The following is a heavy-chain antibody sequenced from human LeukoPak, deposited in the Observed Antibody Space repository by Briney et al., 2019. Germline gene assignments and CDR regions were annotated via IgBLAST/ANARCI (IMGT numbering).Heavy chain of an antibody. CDR2: ITSDGSST. CDR1: GFTFDDYA. V-gene: IGHV3-74*01. Sequence: GGSLRLSCAASGFTFDDYAMHWVRQAPGKGLVWVSRITSDGSSTNYADSVKGRFTISRDNAKNTLYLQMNSLRAEDTAVYYCVRDRVAAAAWGQGTLVTVSS. J-gene: IGHJ5*02. CDR3: VRDRVAAAA. D-gene: IGHD6-13*01.